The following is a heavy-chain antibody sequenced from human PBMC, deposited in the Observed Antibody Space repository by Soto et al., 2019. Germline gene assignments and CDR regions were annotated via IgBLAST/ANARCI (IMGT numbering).Heavy chain of an antibody. Sequence: LRLSCAASGFTFSSYGMHWVRQAPGKGLEWVAVIWYDGSNKYCADSVKGRFTISRDNAKSSMYLQMNSLRAEDTALYYCAKGRLGCNNKICHPGWLDPWGQGTLVTVSS. V-gene: IGHV3-33*03. CDR3: AKGRLGCNNKICHPGWLDP. D-gene: IGHD2-8*01. CDR1: GFTFSSYG. J-gene: IGHJ5*02. CDR2: IWYDGSNK.